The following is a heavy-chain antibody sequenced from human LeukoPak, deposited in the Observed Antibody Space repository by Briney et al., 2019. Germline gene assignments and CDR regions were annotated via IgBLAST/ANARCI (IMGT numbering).Heavy chain of an antibody. Sequence: SQTLSLTCTVSGGSISSGGYYWSWIRQHPGKGLEWIGYIYYSGSTYYNPSLKSRVTISVDTSKNQFSLRLSSVTAADTAVYYCARHGSYYPYYFDYWGQGTLVTVSS. V-gene: IGHV4-31*03. CDR3: ARHGSYYPYYFDY. CDR1: GGSISSGGYY. CDR2: IYYSGST. J-gene: IGHJ4*02. D-gene: IGHD3-22*01.